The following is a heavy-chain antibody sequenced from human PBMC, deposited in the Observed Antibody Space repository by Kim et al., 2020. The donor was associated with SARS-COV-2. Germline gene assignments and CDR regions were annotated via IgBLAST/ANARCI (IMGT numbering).Heavy chain of an antibody. CDR2: GST. Sequence: GSTYYADYVKGRFTISKDNSKNTLYLKMNSLRAEDTAVYYCAKILRVDYWGQGTLVTVSS. V-gene: IGHV3-23*01. CDR3: AKILRVDY. J-gene: IGHJ4*02.